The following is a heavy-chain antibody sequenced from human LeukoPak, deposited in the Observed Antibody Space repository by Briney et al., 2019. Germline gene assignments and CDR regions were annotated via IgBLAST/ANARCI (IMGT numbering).Heavy chain of an antibody. CDR3: ARGGLPYSSSYDYFDY. D-gene: IGHD6-6*01. J-gene: IGHJ4*02. Sequence: ASVKVSCKASGYTFTRYGISWVRQAPGQGLEWMGWISNYSGNTKYAQKLQGRVTMTTDTSTNTAYMELRSLRSDDTAVCYCARGGLPYSSSYDYFDYWGQGTLVTVSS. V-gene: IGHV1-18*01. CDR2: ISNYSGNT. CDR1: GYTFTRYG.